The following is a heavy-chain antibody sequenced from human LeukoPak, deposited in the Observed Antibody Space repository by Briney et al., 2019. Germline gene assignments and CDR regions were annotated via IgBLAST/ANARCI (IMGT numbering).Heavy chain of an antibody. V-gene: IGHV1-18*01. CDR1: GYTFTSYG. J-gene: IGHJ4*02. Sequence: ASVKVSCKASGYTFTSYGISWVRQAPGQGLEWMGWISAYNGNTNYAQKLQGRVTMTTDTSTSTAYMELRSLRSDDTAVYYCARVRHRPGTYYDFWSGGYWGQGTLVTVSS. CDR2: ISAYNGNT. D-gene: IGHD3-3*01. CDR3: ARVRHRPGTYYDFWSGGY.